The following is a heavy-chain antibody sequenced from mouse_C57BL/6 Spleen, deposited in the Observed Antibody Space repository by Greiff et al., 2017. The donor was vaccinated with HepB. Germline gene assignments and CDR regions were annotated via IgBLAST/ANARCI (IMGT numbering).Heavy chain of an antibody. CDR3: AREGPLFFMDY. CDR2: IDPSDSET. Sequence: QVHVKQPGAELVRPGSSVKLSCKASGYTFTSYWMHWVKQRPIQGLEWIGNIDPSDSETHYNQKFKDKATLTVDKSSSTAYMQLSSLTSEDSAVYYCAREGPLFFMDYWGQGTSVTVSS. J-gene: IGHJ4*01. D-gene: IGHD1-1*01. V-gene: IGHV1-52*01. CDR1: GYTFTSYW.